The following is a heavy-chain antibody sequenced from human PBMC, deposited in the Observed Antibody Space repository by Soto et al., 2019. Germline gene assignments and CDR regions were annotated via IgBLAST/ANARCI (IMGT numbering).Heavy chain of an antibody. CDR1: GGSISSVGYY. D-gene: IGHD3-22*01. J-gene: IGHJ6*02. V-gene: IGHV4-31*03. Sequence: QVQLQESGPGLVKPSQTLSLTCTVSGGSISSVGYYWSWIRQHPGKGLEWIGYIYYSGSTYYNPSLTSRVTISVDTSKNQCSLKLSSVTAADTAVYYCARDERVVITATYKYYYYNGMDVWGQGATVTVSS. CDR3: ARDERVVITATYKYYYYNGMDV. CDR2: IYYSGST.